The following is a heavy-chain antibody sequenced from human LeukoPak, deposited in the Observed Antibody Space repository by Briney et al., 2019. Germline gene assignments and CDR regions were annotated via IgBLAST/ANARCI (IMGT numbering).Heavy chain of an antibody. Sequence: GGSLRLSCAASGFAFSDSAIHWVRQASGKGLEWVGHIRSKRNNYATLYAASVTGRLTISRHDSRNRAYLQMNSLQIEYTAVSFCTRHRYGDSGCDFDYWGQGTLVTVSS. CDR3: TRHRYGDSGCDFDY. J-gene: IGHJ4*02. V-gene: IGHV3-73*01. D-gene: IGHD4-17*01. CDR1: GFAFSDSA. CDR2: IRSKRNNYAT.